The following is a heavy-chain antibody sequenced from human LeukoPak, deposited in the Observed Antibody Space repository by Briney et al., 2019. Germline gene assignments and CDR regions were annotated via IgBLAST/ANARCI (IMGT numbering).Heavy chain of an antibody. V-gene: IGHV3-23*01. Sequence: GGSLRLSCVGSGFTFRSHAMSWVRPAPEKGLEFVSGIYENGGTTYYADSVKGRFSISRDNSKNTLYLQMDSLRGEDTAVYYCAKDFRIGYSAHFDYWGQGALVTVSS. CDR2: IYENGGTT. D-gene: IGHD2-21*01. J-gene: IGHJ4*02. CDR1: GFTFRSHA. CDR3: AKDFRIGYSAHFDY.